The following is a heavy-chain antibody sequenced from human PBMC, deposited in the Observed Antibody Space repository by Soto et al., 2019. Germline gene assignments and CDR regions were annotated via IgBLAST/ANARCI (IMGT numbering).Heavy chain of an antibody. V-gene: IGHV3-15*01. Sequence: EVQLVESGGDLVEPGGFLRLSCAASGISFTNAWMSWVRQAPGKGLEWVGRIKNRADGGAADYAAPVRGRFTISRDDSTYTLFLQMNNLEAEDTAVYYCTTDPGDYEDFWGQGTLVTVSS. J-gene: IGHJ4*02. D-gene: IGHD4-17*01. CDR3: TTDPGDYEDF. CDR1: GISFTNAW. CDR2: IKNRADGGAA.